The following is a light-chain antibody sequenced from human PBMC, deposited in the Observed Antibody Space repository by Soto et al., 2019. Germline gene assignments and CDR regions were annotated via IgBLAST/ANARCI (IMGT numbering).Light chain of an antibody. CDR3: QQYNYLIT. J-gene: IGKJ5*01. V-gene: IGKV3-20*01. Sequence: EIVLTQSPGTLSLSPGESTTLSCRASQSVGSSYLAWYQHKPGQAPRLLIYGATSRATGILDRFSGSGSGTDFPLPISRLEPEDFAVYFCQQYNYLITFGQGTRLEIK. CDR1: QSVGSSY. CDR2: GAT.